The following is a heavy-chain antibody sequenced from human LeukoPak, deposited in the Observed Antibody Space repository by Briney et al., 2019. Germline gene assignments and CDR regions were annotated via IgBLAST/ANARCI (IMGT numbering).Heavy chain of an antibody. CDR3: ATGRYCSSTSCYTYFDY. D-gene: IGHD2-2*02. CDR2: FDPEDGET. CDR1: GYTLTELS. V-gene: IGHV1-24*01. Sequence: GASVKVSCKVSGYTLTELSMHWVRQAPGKGLEWMGGFDPEDGETIYAQKFQGRVTMTEDTSTDTAYMELSSLRSEDTAVYYRATGRYCSSTSCYTYFDYWGQGTLVTVSS. J-gene: IGHJ4*02.